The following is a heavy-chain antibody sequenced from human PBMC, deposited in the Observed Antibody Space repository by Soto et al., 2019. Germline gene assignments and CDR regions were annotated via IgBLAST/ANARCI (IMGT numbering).Heavy chain of an antibody. D-gene: IGHD3-16*01. CDR3: AHIPNYYQYDWFDP. J-gene: IGHJ5*02. Sequence: QITLKESGPTLVKPTQTLTLTCTFSGFSLTTRGVGVGWIRQPPGKALECLALIYWDDDKRYSPSLQSRLYITKDTSKNLVVLTLTNVDPVDTATYYCAHIPNYYQYDWFDPWGQVTLVSLSS. CDR2: IYWDDDK. CDR1: GFSLTTRGVG. V-gene: IGHV2-5*02.